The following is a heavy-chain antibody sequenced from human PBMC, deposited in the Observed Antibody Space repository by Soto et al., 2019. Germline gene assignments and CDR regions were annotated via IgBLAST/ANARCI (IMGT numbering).Heavy chain of an antibody. J-gene: IGHJ4*02. CDR1: GFTSPNYG. V-gene: IGHV1-18*01. CDR2: VSGSSGNT. D-gene: IGHD6-13*01. Sequence: QIQLVQSGAEVKMPGASVKVSSKPPGFTSPNYGIIGWRKPPGQGFRWLGGVSGSSGNTIYAQRVQGRVTMTTDSSTTTAYMQLRSLSYDDTAVYYCARAPRIVTPATGIRDFDYWGQGALVTVSS. CDR3: ARAPRIVTPATGIRDFDY.